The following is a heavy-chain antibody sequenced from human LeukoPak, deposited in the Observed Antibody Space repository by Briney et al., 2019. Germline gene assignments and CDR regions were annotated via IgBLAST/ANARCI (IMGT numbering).Heavy chain of an antibody. CDR2: ISAYNGNT. CDR3: ASGRVGATTFDDAFDI. V-gene: IGHV1-18*01. Sequence: ASVKVSCKASGYTFTSYGISWVRQAPGQGLEWMGWISAYNGNTNYAQKLQGRVTMTTDTSTSTAYMELSSLRSEDTAVYYCASGRVGATTFDDAFDIWGQGTMVTVSS. D-gene: IGHD1-26*01. J-gene: IGHJ3*02. CDR1: GYTFTSYG.